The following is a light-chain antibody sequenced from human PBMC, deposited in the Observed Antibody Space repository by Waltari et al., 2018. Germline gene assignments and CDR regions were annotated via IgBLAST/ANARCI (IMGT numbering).Light chain of an antibody. Sequence: ELVLTQSPATLSVSPGETVTLSCRASQTVSTSLAWYQKKSGQAPRLLIFDASTRATGIPATFSGSGSGTEFTLTISSLQSEDLAVYYCQQYKEWPLTFGGGTKVEIK. J-gene: IGKJ4*01. CDR1: QTVSTS. CDR3: QQYKEWPLT. CDR2: DAS. V-gene: IGKV3-15*01.